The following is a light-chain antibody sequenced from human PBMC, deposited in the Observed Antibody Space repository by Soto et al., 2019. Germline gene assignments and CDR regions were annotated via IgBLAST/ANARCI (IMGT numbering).Light chain of an antibody. CDR2: DAS. J-gene: IGKJ4*01. CDR3: QQYNNWPPLT. V-gene: IGKV3-15*01. Sequence: EIVMTQSPATLSVSPGERAILSCRASKSVSNNLAWYQQKPGQAPRLLIYDASTRATGIPSRFSGSGSGTELTLSISSLQSEDFAIYYCQQYNNWPPLTFGGGTKVEIK. CDR1: KSVSNN.